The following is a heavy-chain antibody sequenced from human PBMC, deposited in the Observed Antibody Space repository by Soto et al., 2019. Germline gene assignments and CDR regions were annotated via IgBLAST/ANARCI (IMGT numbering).Heavy chain of an antibody. V-gene: IGHV3-48*03. CDR3: VSLTTYYYAWFDP. CDR1: GFTFSSYE. Sequence: PGGSLRLSCAASGFTFSSYEMNWVRQAPGKGLEWVSYISSSGSTIYYADSVKGRFTISRDNAKNSLYLQMNSLRAEDTAVYYCVSLTTYYYAWFDPWGQGTLVTVSS. J-gene: IGHJ5*02. CDR2: ISSSGSTI. D-gene: IGHD3-10*01.